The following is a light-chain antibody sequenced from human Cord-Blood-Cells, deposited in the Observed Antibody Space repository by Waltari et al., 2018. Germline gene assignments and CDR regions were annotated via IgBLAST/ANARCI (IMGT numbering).Light chain of an antibody. Sequence: QSALTQPASVSGSPGQSITISCPGTSSDVGGYNYVSWYQQHPGQAPKLMSYDVSNRPSGVSNRFSGSKSGNTASLTISGLQAEDEADYYCSSYTSSSTWVFGGGTKLTVL. V-gene: IGLV2-14*01. CDR2: DVS. CDR3: SSYTSSSTWV. J-gene: IGLJ3*02. CDR1: SSDVGGYNY.